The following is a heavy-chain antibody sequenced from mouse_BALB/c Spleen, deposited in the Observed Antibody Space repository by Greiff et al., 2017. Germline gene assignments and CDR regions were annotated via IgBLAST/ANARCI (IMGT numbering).Heavy chain of an antibody. CDR3: GRNGGGNYDWDFDV. Sequence: VQLRQSGPELVKPGASVKMSCKASGYTFTSYVMHWVKQKPGQGLEWIGYINPYNDGTKYNEKFKGKATLTSDKSSSTAYMELSSLTSEDSAVYYCGRNGGGNYDWDFDVWGAGTTVTVSS. J-gene: IGHJ1*01. CDR1: GYTFTSYV. CDR2: INPYNDGT. D-gene: IGHD2-1*01. V-gene: IGHV1-14*01.